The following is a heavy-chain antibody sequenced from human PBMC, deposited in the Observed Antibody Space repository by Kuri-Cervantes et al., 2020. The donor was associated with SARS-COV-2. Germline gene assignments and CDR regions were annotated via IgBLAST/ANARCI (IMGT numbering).Heavy chain of an antibody. Sequence: ETLSLTCAASGFTFSSYAMSWVRQAQGKGREWVSAISGRGGSTYYAYSVKGRFTISREDSKNTAYLQMNSLKTEDTAVYDCTRRGPPLWYFDLWGRGTLVTVSS. J-gene: IGHJ2*01. CDR2: ISGRGGST. V-gene: IGHV3-23*01. CDR1: GFTFSSYA. CDR3: TRRGPPLWYFDL. D-gene: IGHD3-10*01.